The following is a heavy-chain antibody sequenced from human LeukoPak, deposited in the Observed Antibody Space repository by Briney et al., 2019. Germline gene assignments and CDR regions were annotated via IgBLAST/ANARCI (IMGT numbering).Heavy chain of an antibody. CDR3: ARYSYSGSSYYFDY. Sequence: ASVKVSCKASGYTFTGYYMHWVRQAPGQGLEWMGWINPNSGGTNYAQKFQGRVTMTRDTSISTAYMELSRLRSDDTAVYYCARYSYSGSSYYFDYWGQGTLVTVSS. CDR2: INPNSGGT. J-gene: IGHJ4*02. CDR1: GYTFTGYY. D-gene: IGHD1-26*01. V-gene: IGHV1-2*02.